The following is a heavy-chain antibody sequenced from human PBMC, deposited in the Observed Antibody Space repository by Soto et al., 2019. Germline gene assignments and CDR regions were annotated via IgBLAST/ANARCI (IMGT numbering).Heavy chain of an antibody. J-gene: IGHJ6*03. CDR3: ARALYMDV. CDR2: VTGSSSSI. CDR1: GFTFSSYT. Sequence: GSLRLSCAASGFTFSSYTMNWVRQAPGKGLEWVSYVTGSSSSIHYADSVKGRFTISRDNAKNSLYLQVNSLRAEDTAVYYCARALYMDVWGKGTTVTVSS. V-gene: IGHV3-48*01.